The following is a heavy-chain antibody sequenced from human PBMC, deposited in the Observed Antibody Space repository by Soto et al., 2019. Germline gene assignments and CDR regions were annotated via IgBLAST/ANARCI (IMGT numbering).Heavy chain of an antibody. CDR2: ITASGAKT. D-gene: IGHD5-12*01. CDR3: AKSLRATGVYYYGMDV. Sequence: PGGSLRLSCAASGFTFNGCAMTWVRQTPGKGLEWVSTITASGAKTFYSDSVKGRFTISRDNSKNTLYLQMNSLRAEDTAVYYCAKSLRATGVYYYGMDVWGQGTTVTVSS. V-gene: IGHV3-23*01. J-gene: IGHJ6*02. CDR1: GFTFNGCA.